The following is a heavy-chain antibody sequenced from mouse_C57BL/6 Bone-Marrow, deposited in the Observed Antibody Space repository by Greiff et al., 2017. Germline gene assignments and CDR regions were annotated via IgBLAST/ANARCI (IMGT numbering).Heavy chain of an antibody. Sequence: DVKLQESGPGLVKPSQTVFLTCTVTGISITTGNYRWSWIRQFPGNKLEWIGYIYYSGTITYNPTLTSRTTITRDTPKNQFFLEMNSLTAEDTATYYCAREGRLGYYFDYWGQGTTLTVSS. V-gene: IGHV3-5*01. D-gene: IGHD4-1*01. CDR2: IYYSGTI. CDR3: AREGRLGYYFDY. CDR1: GISITTGNYR. J-gene: IGHJ2*01.